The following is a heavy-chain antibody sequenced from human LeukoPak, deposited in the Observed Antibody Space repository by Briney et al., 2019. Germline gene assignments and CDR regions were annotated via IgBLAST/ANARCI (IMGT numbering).Heavy chain of an antibody. CDR3: ARDLRDAVTTSFDY. V-gene: IGHV3-53*05. J-gene: IGHJ4*02. CDR2: IYGGGTT. Sequence: PSETLSLTCAVYGGSFSANYMSWVRQAPGKGLEWVSIIYGGGTTYYADSVKGRFIISRDNSKNTLYLQMSSLRSEDTAVYYCARDLRDAVTTSFDYWGRGTLVTVSS. CDR1: GGSFSANY. D-gene: IGHD4-17*01.